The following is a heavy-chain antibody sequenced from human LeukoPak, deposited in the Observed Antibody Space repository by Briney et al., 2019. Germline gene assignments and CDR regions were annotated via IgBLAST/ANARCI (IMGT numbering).Heavy chain of an antibody. V-gene: IGHV3-23*01. Sequence: GGSLRLSCAASGFTFSSYAMSWVRQAPGKGLEWVSAISGSGGSTYYADSVKGRFTISRDNSKNTLYLQMNSLRAEDTAVYYCARNHIVVVPAAKRFADAFDIWGQGTMVTVSS. CDR1: GFTFSSYA. CDR3: ARNHIVVVPAAKRFADAFDI. J-gene: IGHJ3*02. CDR2: ISGSGGST. D-gene: IGHD2-2*01.